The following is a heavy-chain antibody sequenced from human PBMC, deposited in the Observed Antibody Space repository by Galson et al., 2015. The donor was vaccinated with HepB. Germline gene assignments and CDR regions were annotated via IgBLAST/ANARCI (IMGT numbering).Heavy chain of an antibody. CDR3: AKCGVLSSGWCNYFDP. CDR2: VMSGSGGA. Sequence: SLRLSCAASGFTFSSYGMIWVRQAPGKGLEWVSAVMSGSGGAFYADSVKGRFTISRDNSKNPLSLQMNSLGAEDTAVYYCAKCGVLSSGWCNYFDPWGQGALVTVSS. CDR1: GFTFSSYG. J-gene: IGHJ5*02. V-gene: IGHV3-23*01. D-gene: IGHD6-19*01.